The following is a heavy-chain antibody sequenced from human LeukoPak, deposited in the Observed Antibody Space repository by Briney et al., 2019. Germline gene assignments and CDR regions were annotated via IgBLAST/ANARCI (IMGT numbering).Heavy chain of an antibody. CDR1: GYTFTSYG. V-gene: IGHV1-18*01. CDR2: ISAYNGNT. D-gene: IGHD6-13*01. J-gene: IGHJ4*02. Sequence: ASVKVSCKASGYTFTSYGISWVRQAPGQGLEWMGWISAYNGNTNYAQKLQGRVTMTTDTSTSTAYMELRSLRSDDTAVYYCARSRIAAAGTYYFDYWGQGTLVTVSS. CDR3: ARSRIAAAGTYYFDY.